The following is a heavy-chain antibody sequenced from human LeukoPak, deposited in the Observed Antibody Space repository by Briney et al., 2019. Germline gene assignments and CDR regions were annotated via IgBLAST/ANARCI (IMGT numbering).Heavy chain of an antibody. J-gene: IGHJ3*02. CDR2: IIPILGIA. V-gene: IGHV1-69*04. Sequence: SVKVSCKASGGTFSSYAISWVRQAPGQGLEWMGRIIPILGIANYAQKFQGRVTITADKSTSTAYMELSSLRSEDTAVYYCASGLGSGSAFDIWGQGTMVTVSS. CDR3: ASGLGSGSAFDI. D-gene: IGHD2-15*01. CDR1: GGTFSSYA.